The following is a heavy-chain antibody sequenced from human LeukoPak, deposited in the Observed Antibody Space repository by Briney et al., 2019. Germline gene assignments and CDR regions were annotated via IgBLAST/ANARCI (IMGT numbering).Heavy chain of an antibody. J-gene: IGHJ4*02. D-gene: IGHD3-22*01. V-gene: IGHV4-59*08. CDR3: ARRGSHSSGYPHFDF. CDR2: IYYSGNT. CDR1: GGSISSYY. Sequence: PSETLSLTCTVSGGSISSYYWSWIRQPPGKGLEWVAYIYYSGNTKYNPSLKSRVTISTDTSKNQFSLKLTSVTAADTAVYYCARRGSHSSGYPHFDFWGQGTLVTVSS.